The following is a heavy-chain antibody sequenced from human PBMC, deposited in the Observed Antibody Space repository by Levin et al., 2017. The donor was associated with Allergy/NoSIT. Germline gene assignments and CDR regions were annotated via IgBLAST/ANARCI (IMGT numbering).Heavy chain of an antibody. J-gene: IGHJ4*02. CDR2: IYSGGST. V-gene: IGHV3-53*01. CDR1: GFTVSSNY. Sequence: GESLKISCAASGFTVSSNYMSWVRQAPGKGLEWVSVIYSGGSTYYADSVKGRFTISRDNSKNTLYLQMNSLRAEDTAVYYCARVGSTMVRGVRAEPYFDYWGQGTLVTVSS. D-gene: IGHD3-10*01. CDR3: ARVGSTMVRGVRAEPYFDY.